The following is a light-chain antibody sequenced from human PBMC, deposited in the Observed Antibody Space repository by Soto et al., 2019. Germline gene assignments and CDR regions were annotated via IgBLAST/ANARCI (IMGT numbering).Light chain of an antibody. CDR2: DVN. CDR1: SSDVGAYIF. V-gene: IGLV2-8*01. CDR3: ASSAGGTYV. J-gene: IGLJ1*01. Sequence: QSALTQPPSASGSPGQSVTISCTGTSSDVGAYIFVSWYQQHSGKAPKLMVYDVNRRPPGVPDRFFGSKSGNTASLTVSGHQAEDEADYYCASSAGGTYVFGTGTKVTVL.